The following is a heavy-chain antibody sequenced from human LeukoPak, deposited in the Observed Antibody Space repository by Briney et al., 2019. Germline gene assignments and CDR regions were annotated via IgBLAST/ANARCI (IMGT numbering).Heavy chain of an antibody. V-gene: IGHV1-69*05. CDR1: GGTFSSYA. CDR2: IIPIFGTA. CDR3: ARAVDGYCSGGSCYGYGY. Sequence: ASVKVSCKASGGTFSSYAISWVRQAPGQGLEWMGGIIPIFGTANYAQKFQGRVTITTDESTSTAYMELSSLRSEDTAVYYCARAVDGYCSGGSCYGYGYWGQGTLVTVSS. J-gene: IGHJ4*02. D-gene: IGHD2-15*01.